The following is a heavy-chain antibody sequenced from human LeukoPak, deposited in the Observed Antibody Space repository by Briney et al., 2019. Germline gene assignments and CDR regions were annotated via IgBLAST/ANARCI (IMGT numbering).Heavy chain of an antibody. V-gene: IGHV1-2*02. CDR3: ARVARDGYNPGDAFDI. CDR2: INPNSGGT. CDR1: GYTFTGYY. Sequence: ASVKVSCKASGYTFTGYYMHWVRQAPGQGLEWMGWINPNSGGTNYAQKFQGRVTMTRDTSISTAYMELSRLRSDDTAVYYCARVARDGYNPGDAFDIWGQGTMVTVSS. J-gene: IGHJ3*02. D-gene: IGHD5-24*01.